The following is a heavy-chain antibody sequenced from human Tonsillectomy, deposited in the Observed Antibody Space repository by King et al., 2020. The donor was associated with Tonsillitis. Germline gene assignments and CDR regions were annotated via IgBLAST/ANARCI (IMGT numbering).Heavy chain of an antibody. CDR1: GFTFSSYW. V-gene: IGHV3-74*02. Sequence: GQLVQSGGGLVQPGGSLRLSCAASGFTFSSYWMHWVRQAPGKGLVWVSRINSDGSSTSYADSVKGRFTISRDNAKNTLYLQMNSLRAEDTAVYYCARGLSDCYNWAYGMDVCGQGTTVTVSS. CDR2: INSDGSST. D-gene: IGHD5-24*01. J-gene: IGHJ6*02. CDR3: ARGLSDCYNWAYGMDV.